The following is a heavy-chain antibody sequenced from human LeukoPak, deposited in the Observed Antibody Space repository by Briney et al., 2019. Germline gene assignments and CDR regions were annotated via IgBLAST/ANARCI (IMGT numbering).Heavy chain of an antibody. J-gene: IGHJ3*02. CDR2: INPNSGDT. V-gene: IGHV1-2*02. CDR1: GYTFTGYY. CDR3: ARDLELLTAFDI. Sequence: ASVKVSCKASGYTFTGYYMHWVRQAPGQGLEWMGWINPNSGDTNHALKFQGRVTMTRDTSISTAYMELSRLRSDDTAVYYCARDLELLTAFDIWGQGTMVTVSS. D-gene: IGHD1-26*01.